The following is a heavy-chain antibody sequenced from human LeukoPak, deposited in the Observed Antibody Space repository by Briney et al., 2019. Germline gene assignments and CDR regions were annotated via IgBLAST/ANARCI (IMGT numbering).Heavy chain of an antibody. V-gene: IGHV3-7*01. D-gene: IGHD5-12*01. CDR1: GFTFSDFW. Sequence: QAGGSLRLSCAASGFTFSDFWMSWVRQAPGGGLEWVANMKQDGSEKYYLDSVKGRFTISRDNAKNTLYLQMSSLRAEDTAVYYCARDQRGYSAYGGLDVWGQGTTVTVSS. J-gene: IGHJ6*02. CDR2: MKQDGSEK. CDR3: ARDQRGYSAYGGLDV.